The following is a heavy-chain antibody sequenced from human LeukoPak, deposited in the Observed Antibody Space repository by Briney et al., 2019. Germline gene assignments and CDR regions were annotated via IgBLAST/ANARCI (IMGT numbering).Heavy chain of an antibody. CDR3: ATFRLLWFGDQSHTHYGMDV. J-gene: IGHJ6*02. CDR1: GFTFSSYA. Sequence: GGSLRLSCAASGFTFSSYAMHWVRQAPGKGLEWVAVISYDGSNKYYADSVKGRFTISRDNSKNTLYLQMNSLRAEDTAVYYCATFRLLWFGDQSHTHYGMDVWGQGTTVTVSS. CDR2: ISYDGSNK. V-gene: IGHV3-30-3*01. D-gene: IGHD3-10*01.